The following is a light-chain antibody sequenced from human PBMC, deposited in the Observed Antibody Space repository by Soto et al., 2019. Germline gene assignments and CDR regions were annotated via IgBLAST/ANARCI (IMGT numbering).Light chain of an antibody. CDR2: EVN. CDR3: SSYVDTNSFI. J-gene: IGLJ1*01. Sequence: QSVLTQPPSASGSLGQSVTISCTGTRSDVGGYDYVSWYQQHPGKGPKVLIYEVNKRPSGVPDRFSGSKSGNTASLTVSGLQPEDEDDYYCSSYVDTNSFIFGSGTNVTV. V-gene: IGLV2-8*01. CDR1: RSDVGGYDY.